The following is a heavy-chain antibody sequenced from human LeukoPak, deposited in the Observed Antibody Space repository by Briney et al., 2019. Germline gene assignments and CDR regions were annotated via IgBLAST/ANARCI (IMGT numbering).Heavy chain of an antibody. V-gene: IGHV3-53*01. D-gene: IGHD3-16*01. CDR1: GFTVSSNY. CDR3: VRDGDFDF. Sequence: GGSLRLSCAASGFTVSSNYMSWVRQAPGKGLEWVSVIYSGGSTYYADSVRGRFTISRDNARNSVYLQMNNLRVEDTAMYYCVRDGDFDFWGQGIQVTVSS. J-gene: IGHJ4*02. CDR2: IYSGGST.